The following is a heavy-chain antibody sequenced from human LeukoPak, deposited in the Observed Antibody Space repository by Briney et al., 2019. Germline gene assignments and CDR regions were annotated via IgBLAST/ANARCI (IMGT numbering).Heavy chain of an antibody. Sequence: PGGSLRLSCAASGFTFSGSAMHWVRQASGKGLEWVGRIRSKANSYATAYAASVKGRFTISRDDSKNTAYLQMNSLKTEDTAVYYCTRIYSSSWYRYYYYMDVWGKGTTVTVSS. CDR2: IRSKANSYAT. CDR3: TRIYSSSWYRYYYYMDV. V-gene: IGHV3-73*01. J-gene: IGHJ6*03. D-gene: IGHD6-13*01. CDR1: GFTFSGSA.